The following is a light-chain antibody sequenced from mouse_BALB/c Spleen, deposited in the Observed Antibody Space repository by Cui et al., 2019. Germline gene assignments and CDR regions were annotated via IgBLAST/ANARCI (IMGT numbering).Light chain of an antibody. CDR3: QNDYSYPYT. CDR2: WAS. J-gene: IGKJ2*01. CDR1: KSLLNSGNQKNY. V-gene: IGKV8-19*01. Sequence: DIVMTQSPSSLTVTAGEKVTMSCKSSKSLLNSGNQKNYLTWYQQKPGQPPKLLIYWASTRESGVPDRFTGSGSGTDFTLTISSVQAEDLAVYYCQNDYSYPYTFGGGTKLEIK.